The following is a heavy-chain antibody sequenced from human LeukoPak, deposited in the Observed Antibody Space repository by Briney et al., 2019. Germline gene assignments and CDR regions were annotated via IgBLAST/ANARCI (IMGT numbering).Heavy chain of an antibody. Sequence: GGSLRLSCAASGFTFSSYAMHWVRQAPGKGLEWVAVISYDGSNKYYADSVKGRFTISRDNSKNTLYLQMNSLRAEDTAVYYCARSTTVVTPVVYWGQGTLVTVSS. CDR2: ISYDGSNK. CDR3: ARSTTVVTPVVY. V-gene: IGHV3-30*04. J-gene: IGHJ4*02. CDR1: GFTFSSYA. D-gene: IGHD4-23*01.